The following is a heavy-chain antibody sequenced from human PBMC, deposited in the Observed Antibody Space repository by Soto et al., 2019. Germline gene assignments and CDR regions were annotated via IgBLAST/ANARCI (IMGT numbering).Heavy chain of an antibody. CDR1: GYTFTSYD. V-gene: IGHV1-46*03. J-gene: IGHJ3*02. CDR3: ARPSSYSRGPDAFDI. D-gene: IGHD6-19*01. CDR2: INPSGGST. Sequence: GASVKVSCKASGYTFTSYDMPWVRQAPGQGLEWMGIINPSGGSTSYAQKFQGRVTMTRDTSTSTVYMELSSLRSEDTAVYYCARPSSYSRGPDAFDIWGQGTMVTVS.